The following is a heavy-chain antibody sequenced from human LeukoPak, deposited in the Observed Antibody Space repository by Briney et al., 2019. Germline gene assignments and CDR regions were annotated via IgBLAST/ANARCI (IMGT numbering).Heavy chain of an antibody. Sequence: GASVKVSCKASGYTFTSYDINWVRQATGQGLEWMGWMNPNSGNTGYAQKFQGRVTVTRNTSISTAYMELSSLRSEDTAVYYCARRGYSSSWTYYYYYYGMDVWGQGTTVTVSS. CDR1: GYTFTSYD. V-gene: IGHV1-8*01. D-gene: IGHD6-13*01. CDR3: ARRGYSSSWTYYYYYYGMDV. CDR2: MNPNSGNT. J-gene: IGHJ6*02.